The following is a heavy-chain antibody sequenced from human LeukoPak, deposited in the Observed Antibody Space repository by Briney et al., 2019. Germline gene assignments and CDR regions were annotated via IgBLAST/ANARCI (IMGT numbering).Heavy chain of an antibody. CDR2: IYPGDSDT. D-gene: IGHD2-2*01. Sequence: GESLKISCKGSEYSFTSYWIGWVRQMPGKGLEWMGIIYPGDSDTRYSPSFQGQVTISADKSISTAYLQWSSLKASDTAMYYCARHRDCSSTSCYSRWFDPWGQGTLVTVSS. CDR3: ARHRDCSSTSCYSRWFDP. CDR1: EYSFTSYW. J-gene: IGHJ5*02. V-gene: IGHV5-51*01.